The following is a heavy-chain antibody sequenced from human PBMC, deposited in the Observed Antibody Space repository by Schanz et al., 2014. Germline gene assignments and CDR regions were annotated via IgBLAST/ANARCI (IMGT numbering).Heavy chain of an antibody. J-gene: IGHJ4*02. D-gene: IGHD4-17*01. CDR1: GFSIRNHD. Sequence: EVQLVESGGGLVQPGGSLRLSCAASGFSIRNHDMHWVRQATGAGLEWVSAIGTAGDTFYLDSVKDRFTVSRDNSKNTVYLQMNRLRAEDTAVYYCARPRFDYGEVDYWGQGTLVTVSS. CDR2: IGTAGDT. V-gene: IGHV3-13*04. CDR3: ARPRFDYGEVDY.